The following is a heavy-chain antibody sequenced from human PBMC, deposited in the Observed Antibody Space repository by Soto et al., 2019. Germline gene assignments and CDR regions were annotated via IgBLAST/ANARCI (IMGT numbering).Heavy chain of an antibody. V-gene: IGHV3-15*01. CDR1: GFTFSNAW. Sequence: GGSLRLSCAASGFTFSNAWMSWVRQAPGKGLEWVGRIKSKTDGGTTDYAAPVKGRFTISRDDSKNTLYLQMNSLKTEDTAVYYCTTGLIAGDHYYYGMDVWGQGTTVTVSS. J-gene: IGHJ6*02. CDR3: TTGLIAGDHYYYGMDV. D-gene: IGHD6-13*01. CDR2: IKSKTDGGTT.